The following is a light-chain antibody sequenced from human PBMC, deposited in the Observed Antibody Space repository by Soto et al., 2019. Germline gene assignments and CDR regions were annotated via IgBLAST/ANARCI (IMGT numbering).Light chain of an antibody. J-gene: IGKJ4*01. CDR3: QQYSNWPPVT. CDR1: QSVSIN. V-gene: IGKV3-15*01. Sequence: EILMTQSPATLSVSPGEIATLSFSSSQSVSINLAWYQQKPGQAPRLLIYGASTRATGFPARFSGSGSGTDFTLTINSLQSEDSAVYYCQQYSNWPPVTFGGGTKVDIK. CDR2: GAS.